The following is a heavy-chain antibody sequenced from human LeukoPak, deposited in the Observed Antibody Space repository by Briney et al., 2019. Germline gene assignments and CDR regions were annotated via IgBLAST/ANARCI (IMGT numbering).Heavy chain of an antibody. Sequence: GGSXXLSCAASGFTFSSYSMNWVXQAPGKGLEWVSYISSSSSTIYYADSVKGRFTISRDNAKNSLYLQMNSLRAEDTAVYYCARDPYSGSYYGMDVWGQGTTVTVSS. CDR1: GFTFSSYS. V-gene: IGHV3-48*01. J-gene: IGHJ6*02. D-gene: IGHD1-26*01. CDR3: ARDPYSGSYYGMDV. CDR2: ISSSSSTI.